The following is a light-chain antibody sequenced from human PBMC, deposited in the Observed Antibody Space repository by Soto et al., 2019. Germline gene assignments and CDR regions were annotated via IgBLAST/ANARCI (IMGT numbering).Light chain of an antibody. CDR2: AVS. V-gene: IGLV2-14*01. J-gene: IGLJ1*01. CDR3: SSYTSDSSYV. Sequence: QSALTQPASVSGSRGQSMTMSCTGTSSDAGLYDYVSWYQQHPGKAPQLMIYAVSNRPSGVSNRFSASKSGNTASLFISGLQAEDEADYYCSSYTSDSSYVFGSGTKVTVL. CDR1: SSDAGLYDY.